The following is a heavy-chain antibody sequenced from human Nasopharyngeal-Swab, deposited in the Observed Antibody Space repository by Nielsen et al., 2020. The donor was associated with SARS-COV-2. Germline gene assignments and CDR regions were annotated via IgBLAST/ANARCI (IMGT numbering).Heavy chain of an antibody. CDR2: IIPIFGTA. CDR3: ASPYCSSTSCRLSYYYGMDV. Sequence: WVRQAPGQGLEWMGGIIPIFGTANYAQKFQGRVTITADKSTSTAYMKLSSLRSEDTAVYYCASPYCSSTSCRLSYYYGMDVWGQGTTVTVSS. D-gene: IGHD2-2*01. J-gene: IGHJ6*02. V-gene: IGHV1-69*06.